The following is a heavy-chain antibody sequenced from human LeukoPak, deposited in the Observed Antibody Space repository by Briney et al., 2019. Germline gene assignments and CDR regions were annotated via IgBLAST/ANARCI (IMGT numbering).Heavy chain of an antibody. CDR2: INHSGST. CDR1: GGSFSGYY. Sequence: SETLSLTCAVYGGSFSGYYWSWIRQPPGKGLEWIGEINHSGSTNYNPSLKSRVTISVDTSKNQFSLKLSSVTAADTAVYYCARTRGSSWYFDYWGQGTLVTVSS. V-gene: IGHV4-34*01. CDR3: ARTRGSSWYFDY. D-gene: IGHD6-13*01. J-gene: IGHJ4*02.